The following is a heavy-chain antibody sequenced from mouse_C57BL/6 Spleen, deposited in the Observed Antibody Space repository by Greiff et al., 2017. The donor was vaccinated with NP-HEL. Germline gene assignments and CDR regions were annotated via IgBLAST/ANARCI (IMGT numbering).Heavy chain of an antibody. D-gene: IGHD1-1*01. V-gene: IGHV1-55*01. CDR1: GYTFTSYW. Sequence: VQLQQPGAELVKPGASVKMSCKASGYTFTSYWITWVKQRPGQGLEWIGDIYPGSGSTNYNEKFKSKATLTVDTSSSTAYMQLSSLTSEDSAVYYCARFIYDPHWYFDVWGTGTTVTVSS. CDR3: ARFIYDPHWYFDV. CDR2: IYPGSGST. J-gene: IGHJ1*03.